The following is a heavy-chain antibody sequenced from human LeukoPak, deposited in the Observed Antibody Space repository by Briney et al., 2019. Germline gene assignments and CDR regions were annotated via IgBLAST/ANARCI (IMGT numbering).Heavy chain of an antibody. Sequence: SETLSLTCAVYGGSFSGYYWSWIRQPPGKGLEWIGEINHSGSTNYNPYLKSRVTISVDTSKNQFSLKLSSVTAADTAVYYCARGDYANDAFDIWGQGTMVTVSS. D-gene: IGHD4-17*01. V-gene: IGHV4-34*01. J-gene: IGHJ3*02. CDR3: ARGDYANDAFDI. CDR2: INHSGST. CDR1: GGSFSGYY.